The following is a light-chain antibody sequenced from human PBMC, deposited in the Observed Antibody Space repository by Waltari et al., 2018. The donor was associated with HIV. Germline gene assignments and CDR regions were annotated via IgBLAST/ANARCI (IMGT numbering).Light chain of an antibody. CDR1: SSNIGAGYD. CDR3: QSYDSNLSGL. J-gene: IGLJ2*01. CDR2: GNS. Sequence: QSELTQPPSVSAAPGQRVPISCTGSSSNIGAGYDVHWYQQVPGRAPKVVIYGNSNRPSGVPDRVSGSKSGSSASLVITGLQSEDEADYYCQSYDSNLSGLFGGGTKVTVL. V-gene: IGLV1-40*01.